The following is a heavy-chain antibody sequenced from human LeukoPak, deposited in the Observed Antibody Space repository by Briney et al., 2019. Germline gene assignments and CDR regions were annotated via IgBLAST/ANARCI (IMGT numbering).Heavy chain of an antibody. CDR1: GGSFSGDY. D-gene: IGHD2-2*01. V-gene: IGHV4-34*01. CDR3: ARGVAPALIDVVVPAATTGTTFDY. J-gene: IGHJ4*02. CDR2: INPSGST. Sequence: PSETLSLTCAVYGGSFSGDYRSWIRQPPGKGLEWIGEINPSGSTNYNPSLKSRVTISVDTSKNQFSLKLSSVTAADTAVYYCARGVAPALIDVVVPAATTGTTFDYWGQGTLVTVSS.